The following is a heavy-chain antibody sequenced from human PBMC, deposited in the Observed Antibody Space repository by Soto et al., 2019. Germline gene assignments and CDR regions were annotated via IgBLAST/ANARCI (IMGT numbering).Heavy chain of an antibody. J-gene: IGHJ6*02. CDR2: MNPNSGNT. CDR1: GYTFTSYD. CDR3: ARGRKLRFLEWSYGMDV. V-gene: IGHV1-8*01. D-gene: IGHD3-3*01. Sequence: GASVKVSCKASGYTFTSYDINWVRQATGQGLEWMGWMNPNSGNTGYAQKFQGRVTMTRNTSISTAYRELSSLRSEDTAVYYCARGRKLRFLEWSYGMDVWGQGTTVTVSS.